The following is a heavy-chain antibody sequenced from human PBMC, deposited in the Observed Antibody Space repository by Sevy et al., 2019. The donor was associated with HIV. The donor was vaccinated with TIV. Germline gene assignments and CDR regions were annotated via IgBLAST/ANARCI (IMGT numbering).Heavy chain of an antibody. CDR2: IIPIFGTA. D-gene: IGHD6-6*01. Sequence: ASVKVSCKASGGTFSSYAISWVRQAPGQGLEWMGGIIPIFGTANYAQKFQGRVTITADESTSTAYMELSSLRSEDTAVYYWASREILEYSSSWGFDYWGQGTLVTVSS. V-gene: IGHV1-69*13. CDR3: ASREILEYSSSWGFDY. CDR1: GGTFSSYA. J-gene: IGHJ4*02.